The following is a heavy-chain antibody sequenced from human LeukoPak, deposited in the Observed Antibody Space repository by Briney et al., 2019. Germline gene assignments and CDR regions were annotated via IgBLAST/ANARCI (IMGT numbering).Heavy chain of an antibody. CDR2: IYYTGRT. D-gene: IGHD2-8*01. CDR3: ARRIESLYYFDY. J-gene: IGHJ4*02. CDR1: GGSISSYY. V-gene: IGHV4-59*01. Sequence: SETLSLTCTVSGGSISSYYWTWIRQPPGKGLEWIAYIYYTGRTNYNPSLKSRVTISLDTSNSQFSLKLSSVTAADTAVYYCARRIESLYYFDYWGQGTLVTVSS.